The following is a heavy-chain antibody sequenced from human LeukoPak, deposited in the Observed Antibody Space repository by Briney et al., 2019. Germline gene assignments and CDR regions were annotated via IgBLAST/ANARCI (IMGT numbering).Heavy chain of an antibody. CDR1: GGSISSYY. V-gene: IGHV4-39*01. Sequence: SETLSLTCTVSGGSISSYYWGWIRQPPGKGLEWIGSIYYSGSTYYNPSLKSRVTISVDTSKNQFSLKPSSVTAADTAVYYCARRMYSSSLFDYWGQGTLVTVSS. J-gene: IGHJ4*02. CDR2: IYYSGST. CDR3: ARRMYSSSLFDY. D-gene: IGHD6-13*01.